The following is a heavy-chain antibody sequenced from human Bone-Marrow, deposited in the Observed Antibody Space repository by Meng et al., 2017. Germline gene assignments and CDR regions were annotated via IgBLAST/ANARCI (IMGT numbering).Heavy chain of an antibody. D-gene: IGHD6-19*01. CDR3: ARDEYSSGWYT. Sequence: ASVKVSCKASGYIFTNYYMHWVRQAPGQGLEWMGIINPSGGSTTYAQKFQGRLSMTRDMSTGTIYMELSSLRSEDTAVYYCARDEYSSGWYTWGQGTLVTVSS. CDR2: INPSGGST. CDR1: GYIFTNYY. J-gene: IGHJ4*02. V-gene: IGHV1-46*01.